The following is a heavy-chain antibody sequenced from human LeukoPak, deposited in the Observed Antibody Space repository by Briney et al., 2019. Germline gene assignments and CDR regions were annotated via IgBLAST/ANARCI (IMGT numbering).Heavy chain of an antibody. Sequence: PSETLSLTCTVSGGSISSGGYYWSWIRQHPGKGLEWIGYIYYSGSTYYNPSLKSRVTISVDTSKNRFSLKLSSVTAADTAVYYCARDRDSSGYPPGYFDLWGRGTLVTVSS. V-gene: IGHV4-31*03. D-gene: IGHD3-22*01. CDR1: GGSISSGGYY. J-gene: IGHJ2*01. CDR2: IYYSGST. CDR3: ARDRDSSGYPPGYFDL.